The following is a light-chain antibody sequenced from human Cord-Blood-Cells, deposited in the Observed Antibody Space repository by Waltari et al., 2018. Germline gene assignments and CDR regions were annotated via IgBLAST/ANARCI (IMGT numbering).Light chain of an antibody. V-gene: IGKV1-33*01. CDR3: QQYDNLPWT. CDR2: DAS. Sequence: DIQMTHSPSSLSASAGDRVTLTCQASQDISNYLNWYQQKPGKAPKLLTYDASNMETGVPSRFSGSGSGTDFTFTISSLQPEDIATYYCQQYDNLPWTFGQGTKVEIK. J-gene: IGKJ1*01. CDR1: QDISNY.